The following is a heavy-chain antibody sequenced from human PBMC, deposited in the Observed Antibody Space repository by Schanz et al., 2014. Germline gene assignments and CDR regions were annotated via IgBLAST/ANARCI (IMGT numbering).Heavy chain of an antibody. D-gene: IGHD2-21*01. Sequence: QVQLVQSGAEVGKPGASVKVSCKASGYTFTTYGISWVRQAPGQGLEWMGWISPYNGNTNYAQKLQGRVTMTTDTSTSTAYMELRSLRSDDAAVYYCARDRLECGAECYSVEVFEIWGQGTLVTVSS. CDR3: ARDRLECGAECYSVEVFEI. CDR1: GYTFTTYG. J-gene: IGHJ4*02. CDR2: ISPYNGNT. V-gene: IGHV1-18*01.